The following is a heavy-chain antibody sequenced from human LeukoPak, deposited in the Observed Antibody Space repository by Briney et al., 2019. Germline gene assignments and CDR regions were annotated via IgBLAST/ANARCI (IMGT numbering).Heavy chain of an antibody. D-gene: IGHD3-3*01. CDR3: ARVPSGITIFGVVKINWFDP. CDR1: GGSFSGYY. V-gene: IGHV4-34*01. J-gene: IGHJ5*02. CDR2: INHSGST. Sequence: PSETLSLTCAVYGGSFSGYYWSWIRQPPVKGLEWIGEINHSGSTNYNPSLKSRVTISVDTSKNQFSLKLSSVTAADTAVYYCARVPSGITIFGVVKINWFDPWGQGTLVTVSS.